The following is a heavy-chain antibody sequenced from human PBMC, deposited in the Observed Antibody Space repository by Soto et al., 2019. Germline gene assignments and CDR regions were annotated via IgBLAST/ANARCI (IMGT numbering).Heavy chain of an antibody. J-gene: IGHJ4*02. CDR2: ISGSGGST. Sequence: GGSLRLSCAASGFTFSSYAMSWVRQAPGKGLEWVSAISGSGGSTYYADSVKGRFTISRDNSKNTLYLQMNSLRAEDTAVYYCAKDRGRITFGGVIPNFDYWGQGTLVTVSS. CDR1: GFTFSSYA. V-gene: IGHV3-23*01. D-gene: IGHD3-16*02. CDR3: AKDRGRITFGGVIPNFDY.